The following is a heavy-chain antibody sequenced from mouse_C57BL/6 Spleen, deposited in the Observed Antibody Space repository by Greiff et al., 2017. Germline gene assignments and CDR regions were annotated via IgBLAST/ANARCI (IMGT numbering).Heavy chain of an antibody. CDR2: ISYDGSN. Sequence: EVQLQESGPGLVKPSQSLSLTCSVTGYSITSGYYWNWIRQFPGNKLEWMGYISYDGSNNYNPSLKNRISITRDTSKNQFFLKLNSVTTEDTATYYCARDRGGREFAYWGQGTLVTVSA. CDR1: GYSITSGYY. CDR3: ARDRGGREFAY. J-gene: IGHJ3*01. V-gene: IGHV3-6*01. D-gene: IGHD3-3*01.